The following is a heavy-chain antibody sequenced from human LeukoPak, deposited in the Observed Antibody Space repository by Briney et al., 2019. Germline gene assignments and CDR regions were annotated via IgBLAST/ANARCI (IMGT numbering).Heavy chain of an antibody. CDR3: AKDDDWGRYKH. J-gene: IGHJ1*01. V-gene: IGHV3-23*01. CDR1: GFSFSSYG. D-gene: IGHD3-16*01. CDR2: ISPSGGIT. Sequence: GGSLRLSCAASGFSFSSYGMSWVRQAPGKGPEWVSGISPSGGITYYTDSVKGRFTISRDNSKNTQSLQMNSLRAEDTAVYYCAKDDDWGRYKHWGQGTLVTVSS.